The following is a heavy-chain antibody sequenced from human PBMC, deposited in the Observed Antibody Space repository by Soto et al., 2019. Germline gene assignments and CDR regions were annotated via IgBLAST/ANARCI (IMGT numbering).Heavy chain of an antibody. CDR2: FSSSSDYI. V-gene: IGHV3-21*01. CDR1: GFTFSTYS. Sequence: EVQLVESGGGLVKPGGSLRLSCVASGFTFSTYSMNWVRQAPGKGLEWVSSFSSSSDYIYSADSLKGRFTISRDNAMNSLYLQMKSLRADDTAVYYCARRGDWGLNYYFDYWGQGTLVTVSS. D-gene: IGHD2-21*02. CDR3: ARRGDWGLNYYFDY. J-gene: IGHJ4*02.